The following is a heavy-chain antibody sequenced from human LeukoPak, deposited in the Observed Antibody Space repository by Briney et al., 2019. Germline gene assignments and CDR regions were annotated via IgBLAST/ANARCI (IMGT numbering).Heavy chain of an antibody. D-gene: IGHD4-11*01. CDR3: ARDHSVASAPADYYFDY. CDR2: INPNSGGT. CDR1: GYTFTGYY. Sequence: ASVKVSCKASGYTFTGYYMHWVRQAPGQGLEWMGWINPNSGGTNYAQKFQGRVTMTRDTSISTPYMELSRLRSDDTAVYYCARDHSVASAPADYYFDYWGQGTLVTVSS. V-gene: IGHV1-2*02. J-gene: IGHJ4*02.